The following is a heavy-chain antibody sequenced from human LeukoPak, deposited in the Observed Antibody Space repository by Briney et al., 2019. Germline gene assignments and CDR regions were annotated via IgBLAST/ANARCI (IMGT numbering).Heavy chain of an antibody. V-gene: IGHV3-33*06. D-gene: IGHD6-19*01. CDR3: AKGPSRYSSGWYLRSIDY. Sequence: GRSLRLSCAASGFTFSSYGMHWVRQAPGKGLEWVAVIWYDGSNKYYADSVKGRFTISRDNSKNTLYLQMNSLRAEDTAVYYCAKGPSRYSSGWYLRSIDYWGQGTLVTVSS. CDR1: GFTFSSYG. J-gene: IGHJ4*02. CDR2: IWYDGSNK.